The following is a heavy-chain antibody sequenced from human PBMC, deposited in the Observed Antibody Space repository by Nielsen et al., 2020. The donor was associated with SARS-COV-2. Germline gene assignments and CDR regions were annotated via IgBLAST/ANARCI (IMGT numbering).Heavy chain of an antibody. D-gene: IGHD2-21*01. V-gene: IGHV4-4*02. CDR1: GGSISSSNW. J-gene: IGHJ3*02. CDR3: ARDPRWGDYDAFDI. CDR2: IYHSGST. Sequence: GSLRLSCAVSGGSISSSNWWSWVRQPPGKGLEWIGEIYHSGSTNYNPSLKSRVTISVDKSKNQFSLKLSSVTAADTAVYYCARDPRWGDYDAFDIWGQGTMVTVSS.